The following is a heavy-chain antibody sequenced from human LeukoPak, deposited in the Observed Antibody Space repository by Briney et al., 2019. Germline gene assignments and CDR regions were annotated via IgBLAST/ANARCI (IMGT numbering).Heavy chain of an antibody. CDR1: GGTFSSYA. CDR3: ARGPYGGLFDY. D-gene: IGHD4/OR15-4a*01. CDR2: IIPIFGTA. J-gene: IGHJ4*02. V-gene: IGHV1-69*05. Sequence: AASVKVSCKASGGTFSSYAISLVRQAPGQGLEWMGRIIPIFGTANYAQKFQGRVTITTDESTSTAYMELSSLRSEDTAVYYCARGPYGGLFDYCGQGTLVTVSS.